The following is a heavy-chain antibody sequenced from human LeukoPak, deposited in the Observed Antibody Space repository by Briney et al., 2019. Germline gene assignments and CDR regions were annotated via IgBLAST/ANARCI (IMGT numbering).Heavy chain of an antibody. V-gene: IGHV4-59*08. CDR1: GGSFSNYY. Sequence: PSETPSLTCTVSGGSFSNYYWNWIRQPPGKGLEWIGHIYYSGTTNYNPSLMSRVTISVDTSKNQFSLKLSSVTAADTAVYYCARVHSGYDFGNRKYYYFDYWGQGTLVAVSS. D-gene: IGHD5-12*01. CDR3: ARVHSGYDFGNRKYYYFDY. CDR2: IYYSGTT. J-gene: IGHJ4*02.